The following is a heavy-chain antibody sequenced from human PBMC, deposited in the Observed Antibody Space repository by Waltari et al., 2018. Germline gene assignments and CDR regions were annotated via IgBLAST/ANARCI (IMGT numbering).Heavy chain of an antibody. V-gene: IGHV4-34*01. CDR1: GGSFSGYY. Sequence: QVQLQQWGAGLLKPSEPLSLTCAVYGGSFSGYYWSWIRQLPGKGLEWIGEINHSGSTNYNPSLKSRVTISVDTSKNQFSLKLSSVTAADTAVYYCARAGELLPFDYWGQGTLVTVSS. CDR3: ARAGELLPFDY. J-gene: IGHJ4*02. CDR2: INHSGST. D-gene: IGHD3-10*01.